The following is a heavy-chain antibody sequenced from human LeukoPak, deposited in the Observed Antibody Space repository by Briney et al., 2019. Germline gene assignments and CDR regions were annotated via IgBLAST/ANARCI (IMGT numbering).Heavy chain of an antibody. D-gene: IGHD3-3*01. Sequence: SVKVSCKASGGTSSSYAISWVRQAPGQGLEWMGRIIPILGIANYAQKFQGRVTITADKSTSTAYMELSSLRSEDTAVYYCARDGEVSEVDYWGQGTLVTVSS. CDR2: IIPILGIA. CDR1: GGTSSSYA. CDR3: ARDGEVSEVDY. J-gene: IGHJ4*02. V-gene: IGHV1-69*04.